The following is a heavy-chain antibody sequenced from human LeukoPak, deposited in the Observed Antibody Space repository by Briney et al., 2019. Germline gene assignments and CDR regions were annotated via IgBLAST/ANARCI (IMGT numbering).Heavy chain of an antibody. Sequence: SETLSLTCTVSGGSISSYYWSWIRQPAGKGLEWIGRIYNSGSTNYNTNYNPSLTSRVTMSVDTSKNQFSLKLNSVSAADTAVYFCARAIWYGSGTTAFDYWGQGALVTVSS. J-gene: IGHJ4*02. V-gene: IGHV4-4*07. CDR1: GGSISSYY. CDR3: ARAIWYGSGTTAFDY. D-gene: IGHD3-10*01. CDR2: IYNSGST.